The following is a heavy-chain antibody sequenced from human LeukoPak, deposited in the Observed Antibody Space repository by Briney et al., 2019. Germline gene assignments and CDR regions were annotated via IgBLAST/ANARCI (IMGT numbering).Heavy chain of an antibody. CDR1: GFTFSNHG. V-gene: IGHV3-23*01. D-gene: IGHD2-8*01. J-gene: IGHJ4*01. CDR3: STDPRLLIY. CDR2: ISPSGDIT. Sequence: PGGSLRLSCAASGFTFSNHGMNWVRQAPGKGLEWVSGISPSGDITYYADSVKGRFTISRDNAKNSLYLQMNSLRPDDTALYYCSTDPRLLIYWGHGTLVTVSS.